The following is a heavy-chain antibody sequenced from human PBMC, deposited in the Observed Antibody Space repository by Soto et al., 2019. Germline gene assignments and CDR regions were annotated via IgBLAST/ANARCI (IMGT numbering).Heavy chain of an antibody. CDR1: GGSFSGYY. CDR3: ASSSSWTYYYYGMDV. J-gene: IGHJ6*02. CDR2: INHSGST. D-gene: IGHD6-13*01. Sequence: PSETPSLTCAVYGGSFSGYYWSWIRQPPGKGLEWIGEINHSGSTNYNPSLKSRVTISVDTSKNQFSLKLSSVTAADTAVYYCASSSSWTYYYYGMDVWGQGTTVTVSS. V-gene: IGHV4-34*01.